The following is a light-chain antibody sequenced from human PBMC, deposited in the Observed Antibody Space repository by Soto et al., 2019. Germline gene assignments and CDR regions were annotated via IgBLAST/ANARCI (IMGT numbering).Light chain of an antibody. CDR2: WAS. Sequence: DIVMTQFPDSLTVSLGERATINCKSSQSVLYSSNSKNYLAWYQQKAGQPPKLLMYWASTRESGVPDRFTGXXXXXXXXXXXXSLQAEDVAVYYCQQYYASPYTFGQGTKLEIK. CDR1: QSVLYSSNSKNY. J-gene: IGKJ2*01. CDR3: QQYYASPYT. V-gene: IGKV4-1*01.